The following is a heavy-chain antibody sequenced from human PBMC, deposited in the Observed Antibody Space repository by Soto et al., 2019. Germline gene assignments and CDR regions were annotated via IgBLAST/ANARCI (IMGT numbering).Heavy chain of an antibody. CDR3: ARDLDPSGSYYTDY. J-gene: IGHJ4*02. Sequence: GXSVKVYFKASGYRFIPYGVNWVRQAPGQGLEWMGWISPWKGNTNYAQSFQGRVTMTTDTSTSTAYMELRSLTSDDTAVYYCARDLDPSGSYYTDYWGPGTLVTVSS. V-gene: IGHV1-18*04. CDR1: GYRFIPYG. CDR2: ISPWKGNT. D-gene: IGHD3-10*01.